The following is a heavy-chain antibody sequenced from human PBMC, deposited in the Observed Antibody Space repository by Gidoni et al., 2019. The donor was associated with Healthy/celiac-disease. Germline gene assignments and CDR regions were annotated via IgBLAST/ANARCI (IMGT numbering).Heavy chain of an antibody. V-gene: IGHV3-53*01. CDR3: SASGYYTNYYYYGMDV. CDR1: GFTVRSNY. Sequence: EVQLVESGGGLIQPGGSLSLSCAASGFTVRSNYMSWVRQAPGKGLESVSVIYSGGSTDDADAVKGRFTISRDNSKNTLYLQMNSLRAEDTAVYYCSASGYYTNYYYYGMDVWGQGTTVTVSS. J-gene: IGHJ6*02. D-gene: IGHD3-3*01. CDR2: IYSGGST.